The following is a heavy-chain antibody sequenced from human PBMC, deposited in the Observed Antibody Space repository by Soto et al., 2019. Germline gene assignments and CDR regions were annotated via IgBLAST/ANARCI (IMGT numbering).Heavy chain of an antibody. CDR3: ARDLTPLTGPYYYYGMDV. J-gene: IGHJ6*02. CDR1: GYTFTGYY. CDR2: INPNSGGT. Sequence: GASVKVSCKASGYTFTGYYMHWVRQAPGQGLEWMGWINPNSGGTNYAQKFQGWVTMTRDTSISTAYMELSRLRSDDTAVYYCARDLTPLTGPYYYYGMDVWGQGTTVTVS. V-gene: IGHV1-2*04. D-gene: IGHD3-9*01.